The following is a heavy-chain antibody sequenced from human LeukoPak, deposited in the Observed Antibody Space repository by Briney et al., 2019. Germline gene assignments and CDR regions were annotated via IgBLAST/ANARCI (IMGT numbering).Heavy chain of an antibody. CDR2: IIPIFGTA. D-gene: IGHD2-15*01. CDR3: ASPYLGYCSGGSCPGFDY. CDR1: GGTFSSYA. J-gene: IGHJ4*02. V-gene: IGHV1-69*05. Sequence: GASVKVSCKASGGTFSSYAISWVRQAPGQGLEWMGGIIPIFGTANYAQKFQGRVTITTDESTSTAYMELSSLRSEDTAVYYCASPYLGYCSGGSCPGFDYWGQGTLVTVSS.